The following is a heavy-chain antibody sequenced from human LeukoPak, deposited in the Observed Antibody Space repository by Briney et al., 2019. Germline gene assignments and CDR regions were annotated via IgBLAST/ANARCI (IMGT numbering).Heavy chain of an antibody. V-gene: IGHV1-69*13. D-gene: IGHD3-22*01. Sequence: SVKVSCKASGGTFSSYAISWVRQAPGQGLEWMGGIIPIFCTANYAQKFQGRVTITADESTSTAYMALSSLRSEATAVYYCASGWDSSGYPHYWGQGTLVTVSS. CDR3: ASGWDSSGYPHY. J-gene: IGHJ4*02. CDR2: IIPIFCTA. CDR1: GGTFSSYA.